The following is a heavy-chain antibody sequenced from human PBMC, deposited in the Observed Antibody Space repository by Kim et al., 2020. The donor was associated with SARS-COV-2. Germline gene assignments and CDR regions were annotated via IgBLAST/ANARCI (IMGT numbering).Heavy chain of an antibody. D-gene: IGHD2-15*01. V-gene: IGHV1-2*06. CDR1: GYNFIDNY. J-gene: IGHJ4*02. CDR3: ATVPGGKFYGYLDY. CDR2: MNPKSGTT. Sequence: ASVKVSCKASGYNFIDNYIYWVRQAPGQGLEWMGRMNPKSGTTKYGQKFQGRVTMTRDTSISTAYLEVTRLRSDDMAVYYCATVPGGKFYGYLDYWGQGTLVTVSS.